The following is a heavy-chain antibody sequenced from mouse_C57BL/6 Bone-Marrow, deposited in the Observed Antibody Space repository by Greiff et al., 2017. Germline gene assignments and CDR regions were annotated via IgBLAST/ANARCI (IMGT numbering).Heavy chain of an antibody. Sequence: QVQLQQSGAELVRPGTSVKVSCKASGYAFTNYLIEWVKQRPGQGLEWIGVINPGSGGTNYNEKFKGKATLTADKSSSTAYMQLSSLTSEDSAVYFCARGDSGFFAYWGQGTLVTVSA. CDR1: GYAFTNYL. CDR2: INPGSGGT. V-gene: IGHV1-54*01. J-gene: IGHJ3*01. CDR3: ARGDSGFFAY. D-gene: IGHD2-13*01.